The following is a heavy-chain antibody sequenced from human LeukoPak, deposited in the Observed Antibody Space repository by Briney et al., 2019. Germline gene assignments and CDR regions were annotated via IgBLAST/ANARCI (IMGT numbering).Heavy chain of an antibody. CDR1: GVSISSSNW. J-gene: IGHJ3*02. D-gene: IGHD3-16*02. V-gene: IGHV4-4*02. Sequence: SETLSLTCAVSGVSISSSNWWSWVRQPPGKGLEWIGEIYHSGSTNHNPSLKSRVTISVDKSKNQFSLKLSSVTAADTAVYYCAKAPIGYAFDIRGQGTMVTVPS. CDR2: IYHSGST. CDR3: AKAPIGYAFDI.